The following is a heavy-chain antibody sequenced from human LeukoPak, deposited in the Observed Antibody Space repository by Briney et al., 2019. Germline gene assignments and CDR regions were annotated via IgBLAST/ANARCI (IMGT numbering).Heavy chain of an antibody. Sequence: QSGGSLRLSCAASGFTVSSNYMSWVRQAPGKGLEWVSLIYSGGSTYYADSVKGRFTISRDNSKNTLDLQMNSLRAEDTAVYYCARDQAWGIAAAGGLDYWGQGTLVTVSS. CDR3: ARDQAWGIAAAGGLDY. CDR2: IYSGGST. V-gene: IGHV3-53*01. CDR1: GFTVSSNY. D-gene: IGHD6-13*01. J-gene: IGHJ4*02.